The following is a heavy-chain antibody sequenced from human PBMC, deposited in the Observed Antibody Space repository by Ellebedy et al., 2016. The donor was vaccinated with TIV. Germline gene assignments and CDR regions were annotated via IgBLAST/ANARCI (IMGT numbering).Heavy chain of an antibody. D-gene: IGHD1-26*01. J-gene: IGHJ6*02. CDR1: GGSISSYY. V-gene: IGHV4-59*01. CDR2: IYYSGYT. CDR3: ARDRASGAGYGMDV. Sequence: MPSETLSLTCTVSGGSISSYYWTRIRQPPGKGLEWIGYIYYSGYTNYNPSLKSRVTMSVDTAKNQFSLRLTSVTAADTAIYYCARDRASGAGYGMDVWGQGTTVTVSS.